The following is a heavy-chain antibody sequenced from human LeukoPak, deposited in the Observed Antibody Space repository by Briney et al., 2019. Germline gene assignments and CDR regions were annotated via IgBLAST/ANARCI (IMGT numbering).Heavy chain of an antibody. Sequence: SETLSLTCTVSGGSLSSGTFYWSWIRQPPGKGLEWIGYFYYTGSTHYNPSLKSRVTISADTSRNQFSLKLSSVTAADTAVYYCARYSYDLGNFCQFDFWGQGTLVTVSS. CDR1: GGSLSSGTFY. CDR2: FYYTGST. V-gene: IGHV4-61*01. CDR3: ARYSYDLGNFCQFDF. D-gene: IGHD3-10*01. J-gene: IGHJ4*02.